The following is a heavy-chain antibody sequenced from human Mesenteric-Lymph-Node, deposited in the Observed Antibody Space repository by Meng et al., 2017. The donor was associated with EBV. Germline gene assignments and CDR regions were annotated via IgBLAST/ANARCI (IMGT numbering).Heavy chain of an antibody. J-gene: IGHJ4*02. CDR2: LNAANGNR. CDR3: ARECSSWHGGGFYDY. V-gene: IGHV1-3*01. Sequence: VQLVQSWDAGKKPAASVKVSSKASGDTSTTDSIHWVRQAPGQRPEFGGWLNAANGNRRYSPRLQGRVSLSGDTSASTAYMELTSLTSEDTAVYYCARECSSWHGGGFYDYWGQGTLVTVSS. CDR1: GDTSTTDS. D-gene: IGHD6-13*01.